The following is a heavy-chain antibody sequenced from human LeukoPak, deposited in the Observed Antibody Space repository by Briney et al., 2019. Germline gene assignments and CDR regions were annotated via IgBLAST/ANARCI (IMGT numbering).Heavy chain of an antibody. CDR3: ARDLGSSSSWSYYYYYGMDV. D-gene: IGHD6-13*01. Sequence: PPGGSLRLSCAASGFTFSSYAMHWVRQAPGKGLEWVAVISYDGSNKYYADSVKGRFTISRDNSKNTLYLQMNSLRAEDTAVYYCARDLGSSSSWSYYYYYGMDVWGQGTTVTVSS. V-gene: IGHV3-30-3*01. CDR2: ISYDGSNK. CDR1: GFTFSSYA. J-gene: IGHJ6*02.